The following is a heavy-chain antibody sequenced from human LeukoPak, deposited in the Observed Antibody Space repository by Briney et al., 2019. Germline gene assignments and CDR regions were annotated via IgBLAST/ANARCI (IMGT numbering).Heavy chain of an antibody. CDR2: ISSSGSTI. Sequence: PGGSLRLSCAASGFTFSSYEMNWVRQAPGKGLEWVSYISSSGSTIYYADPVKGRFTISRDNAKNSLYLQMNSLRAEDTAVYYCARDEVTMVRGLFRFDYWGQGTLVTVSS. J-gene: IGHJ4*02. CDR3: ARDEVTMVRGLFRFDY. CDR1: GFTFSSYE. D-gene: IGHD3-10*01. V-gene: IGHV3-48*03.